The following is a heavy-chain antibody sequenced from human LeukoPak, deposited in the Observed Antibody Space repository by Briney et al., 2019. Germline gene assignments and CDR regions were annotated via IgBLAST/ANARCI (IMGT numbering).Heavy chain of an antibody. D-gene: IGHD5-18*01. J-gene: IGHJ4*02. CDR3: ARLPYSYGPSTDL. Sequence: SETLSLTCTVSGGSISSYYWSWTRQPPGKGLEGIGYIYYSGSTNYNPSLKSRVTISVDTSKNQFSLKLSSVTAADTAVYYCARLPYSYGPSTDLWGQGTLVTVSS. CDR1: GGSISSYY. CDR2: IYYSGST. V-gene: IGHV4-59*08.